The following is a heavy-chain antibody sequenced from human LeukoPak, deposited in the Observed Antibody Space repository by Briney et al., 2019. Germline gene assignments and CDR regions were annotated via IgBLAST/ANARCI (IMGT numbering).Heavy chain of an antibody. CDR2: ISAYNGNT. V-gene: IGHV1-18*01. J-gene: IGHJ4*02. D-gene: IGHD3-9*01. CDR3: ARCSYYDILTGSPGIFDY. Sequence: GASVKVSCKASGYTFTNYGIHWVRQAPGQGLEWMGWISAYNGNTNYAQKLQGRVTMTTDTSTSTAYMELRSLRSDDTAVYYCARCSYYDILTGSPGIFDYWGQGTLVTVSS. CDR1: GYTFTNYG.